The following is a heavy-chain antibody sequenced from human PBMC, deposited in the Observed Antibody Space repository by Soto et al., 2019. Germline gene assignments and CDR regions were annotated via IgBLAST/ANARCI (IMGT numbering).Heavy chain of an antibody. Sequence: QVQLVQSGAEVKKPGSSVKVSCKASGGTFSSYAISWVRQAPGQGLEWMGGIIPIFGTANYAQKFQCRVTITADKSTSTAYMELSSLRSEDTAVYYCARSQYSGSYHAFDIWGQGTMVTVSS. CDR1: GGTFSSYA. V-gene: IGHV1-69*06. CDR2: IIPIFGTA. D-gene: IGHD1-26*01. J-gene: IGHJ3*02. CDR3: ARSQYSGSYHAFDI.